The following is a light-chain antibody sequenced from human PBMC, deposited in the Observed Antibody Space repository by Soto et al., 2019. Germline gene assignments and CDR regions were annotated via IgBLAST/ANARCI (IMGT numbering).Light chain of an antibody. Sequence: EIVLPQSPGTLSLFAGANATLSCRASQSVSRQYLAWYQQKPGQAPRLLIYGASSRATGIPERFSGSGSGTDFTLIISRLEPEDFAVYFGQQYGSSPPYTFGQGTKVDIK. CDR1: QSVSRQY. J-gene: IGKJ2*01. CDR2: GAS. CDR3: QQYGSSPPYT. V-gene: IGKV3-20*01.